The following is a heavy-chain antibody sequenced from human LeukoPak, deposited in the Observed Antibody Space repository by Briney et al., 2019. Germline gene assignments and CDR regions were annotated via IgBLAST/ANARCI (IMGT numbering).Heavy chain of an antibody. V-gene: IGHV4-34*01. Sequence: SETLSLTCAVYGGSFSGYYWSWIRQPPGKGLEWVGEINHSGSTNYNPSLKSRVTISVDTSKNQFSLKLSSVTAADTAVYYCARPRRHTDAFDIWGQGTMVNVSS. D-gene: IGHD6-6*01. CDR3: ARPRRHTDAFDI. CDR1: GGSFSGYY. CDR2: INHSGST. J-gene: IGHJ3*02.